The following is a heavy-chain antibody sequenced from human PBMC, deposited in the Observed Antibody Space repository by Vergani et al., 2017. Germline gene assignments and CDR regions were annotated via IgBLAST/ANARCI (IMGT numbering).Heavy chain of an antibody. CDR2: IWYDGSKE. CDR1: GFTLSSHA. Sequence: QVQLEESGGGVVQPGRSLRLSCAGSGFTLSSHAMHWVRQAPGKGLEWVAFIWYDGSKEYYADSVKGRFTISRDNSKNTLYLQMNNLRAADTAVYYCAKLADSSGYYYHLALLGWGQGTLVTVSS. CDR3: AKLADSSGYYYHLALLG. D-gene: IGHD3-22*01. J-gene: IGHJ4*02. V-gene: IGHV3-33*06.